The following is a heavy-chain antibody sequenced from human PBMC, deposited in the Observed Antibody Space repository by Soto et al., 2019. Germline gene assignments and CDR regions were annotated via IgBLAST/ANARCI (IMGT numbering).Heavy chain of an antibody. J-gene: IGHJ5*02. D-gene: IGHD3-3*01. CDR2: IYYSGST. CDR1: GGSISSGGYY. CDR3: ARNYDFWSGYYNYWFDP. Sequence: QVQLQESGPGLVKPSQTLSLTCTVSGGSISSGGYYWSWIRQHPGKGLEWIGYIYYSGSTYYNPSLKSRATISVDTSKNQFSLKLSSVTAADTAVYYCARNYDFWSGYYNYWFDPWGQGTLVTVSS. V-gene: IGHV4-31*03.